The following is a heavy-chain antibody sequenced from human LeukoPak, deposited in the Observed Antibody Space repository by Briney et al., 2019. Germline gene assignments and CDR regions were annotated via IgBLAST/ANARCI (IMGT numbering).Heavy chain of an antibody. Sequence: PGGSLRLSCAASGLTVSSNYMSWVRQAPGKGLEWVSVIYSGGSTYYADSVKGRFAISRDNSKNTLYLQMNSLRAEDTAVYYCARAYGDYDYFQHWGQGTLVTVSS. CDR1: GLTVSSNY. J-gene: IGHJ1*01. D-gene: IGHD4-17*01. V-gene: IGHV3-53*01. CDR3: ARAYGDYDYFQH. CDR2: IYSGGST.